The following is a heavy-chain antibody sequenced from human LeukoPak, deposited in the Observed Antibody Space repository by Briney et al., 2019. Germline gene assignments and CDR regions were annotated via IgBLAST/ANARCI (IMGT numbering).Heavy chain of an antibody. J-gene: IGHJ3*02. CDR1: GGSISSYY. V-gene: IGHV4-4*07. CDR3: ARVVTMIVVVITPGAFDI. D-gene: IGHD3-22*01. Sequence: PSETLSLTCTVSGGSISSYYWSWIRQPAGKGLEWIGRIYTSGSTNYNPSLKSRVTMSVDTSKNQFSLKLSSVTAADTAVYYCARVVTMIVVVITPGAFDIWGQGTMVTVSS. CDR2: IYTSGST.